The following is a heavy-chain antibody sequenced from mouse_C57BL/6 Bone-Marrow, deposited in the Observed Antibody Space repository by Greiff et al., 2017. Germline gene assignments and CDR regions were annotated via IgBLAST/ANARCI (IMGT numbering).Heavy chain of an antibody. CDR3: TSTIWFAY. CDR2: IDPENGDT. J-gene: IGHJ3*01. D-gene: IGHD2-1*01. Sequence: EVQLQPSGAALVRPGASVKLSCTASGFNIKDDYMHWVKQRPEQGLEWIGWIDPENGDTEYASKFQGKATITADTSSNTAYLQLSSLTSEDTAVYYCTSTIWFAYWGQGTLVTVSA. V-gene: IGHV14-4*01. CDR1: GFNIKDDY.